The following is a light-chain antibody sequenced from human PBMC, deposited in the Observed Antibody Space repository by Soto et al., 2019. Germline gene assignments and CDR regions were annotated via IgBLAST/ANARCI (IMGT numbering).Light chain of an antibody. CDR3: HQYGSSPQA. Sequence: EIVLTQSPGTLSLSPGERVTLSCRASQSVTRSFLAWYQQKPGQAPRLLIYGASSRATGIPARFSGSGSGTDFTLTISRLETEDFAVYYCHQYGSSPQAFGPGTKVDIK. CDR1: QSVTRSF. V-gene: IGKV3-20*01. J-gene: IGKJ3*01. CDR2: GAS.